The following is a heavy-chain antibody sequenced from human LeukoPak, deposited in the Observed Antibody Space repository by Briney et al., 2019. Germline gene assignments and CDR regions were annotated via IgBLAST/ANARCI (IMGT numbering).Heavy chain of an antibody. CDR1: GFTFSSYG. D-gene: IGHD6-13*01. Sequence: PGRSLRLSCAASGFTFSSYGMHWVRQAPGKGLEWVAVISYDGSNKYYADSVKGRFTISRDNSKNTLYLQMNSLRAEDTAVYYCAKAPLDSSSWPLIWFDPWGQGTLVTVSS. V-gene: IGHV3-30*18. CDR2: ISYDGSNK. CDR3: AKAPLDSSSWPLIWFDP. J-gene: IGHJ5*02.